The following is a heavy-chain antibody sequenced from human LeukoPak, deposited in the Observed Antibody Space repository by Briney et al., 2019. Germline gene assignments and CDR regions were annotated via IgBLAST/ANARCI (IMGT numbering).Heavy chain of an antibody. CDR3: ARHLRTSTYRDLDY. V-gene: IGHV5-51*01. CDR1: GYSSSNNW. J-gene: IGHJ4*02. Sequence: GESLRISCKASGYSSSNNWIGWVRQMPGKGLQWMGIINPHDFTTKYSPSFQGQVTISVDKSINTAYLQWSSLTASDTAVYYCARHLRTSTYRDLDYWGQGTLVTVSS. CDR2: INPHDFTT. D-gene: IGHD3-3*02.